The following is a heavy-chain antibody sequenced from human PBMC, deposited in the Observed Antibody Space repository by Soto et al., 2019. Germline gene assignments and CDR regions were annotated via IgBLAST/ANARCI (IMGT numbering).Heavy chain of an antibody. V-gene: IGHV1-69*06. CDR2: IIPIFGTA. D-gene: IGHD6-6*01. Sequence: QVQLVQSGAEVKKPGSSVKVSCKASGGTFSSYAISWVRQAPGQGLEWMGGIIPIFGTANYAQKFQGRVTITADKSTSTAYMELSSLRSEDTAVYYCARGEAARFNYYYYYGMDVWGQGTTVTVSS. CDR3: ARGEAARFNYYYYYGMDV. CDR1: GGTFSSYA. J-gene: IGHJ6*02.